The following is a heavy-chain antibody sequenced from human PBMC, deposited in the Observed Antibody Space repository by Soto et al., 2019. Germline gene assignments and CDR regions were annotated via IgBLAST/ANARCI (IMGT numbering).Heavy chain of an antibody. J-gene: IGHJ3*01. Sequence: EVQLVESGGSLVQPGGSLRLSCAASGFTFSDHYMDWVRQAPGKGLEWVARARNKAKSYTTVYAASVKDRFTISRDESKNSLYREMSSLKAEDTAVYFCVRGYHSFDVWGRGTMVTFSS. D-gene: IGHD1-1*01. V-gene: IGHV3-72*01. CDR3: VRGYHSFDV. CDR1: GFTFSDHY. CDR2: ARNKAKSYTT.